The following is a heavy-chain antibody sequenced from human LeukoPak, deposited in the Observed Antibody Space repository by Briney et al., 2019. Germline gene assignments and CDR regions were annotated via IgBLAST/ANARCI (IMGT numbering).Heavy chain of an antibody. CDR3: ASQPSSGGYYFDY. D-gene: IGHD6-19*01. CDR1: GGSISSHY. Sequence: PSETLSLTCTVSGGSISSHYWSWIRQPAGKGLEWIGRIYPSGSTNYNPSLKSRLTMSVDTSKNQFSLKLSSVTAADTAVYYCASQPSSGGYYFDYWGQGNLVTVSS. V-gene: IGHV4-4*07. CDR2: IYPSGST. J-gene: IGHJ4*02.